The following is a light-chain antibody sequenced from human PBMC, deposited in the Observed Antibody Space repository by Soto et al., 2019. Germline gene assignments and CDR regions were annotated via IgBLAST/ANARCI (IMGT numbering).Light chain of an antibody. Sequence: QSLLTQPADVSGSPGQSITISCAGTSIDVGGYNYVSWYQHHPDKAPKLVIYDVTNRPSGVSYRFSGSKSGNTASLTISGLQAEDEADYYCNSYTGSTTPFVFGTGTKVTVL. CDR2: DVT. V-gene: IGLV2-14*03. CDR1: SIDVGGYNY. CDR3: NSYTGSTTPFV. J-gene: IGLJ1*01.